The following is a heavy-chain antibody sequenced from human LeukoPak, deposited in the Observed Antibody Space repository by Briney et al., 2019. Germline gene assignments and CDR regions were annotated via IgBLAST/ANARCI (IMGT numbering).Heavy chain of an antibody. CDR1: GYTFTSYG. CDR3: ARVPPMITFGGVIVRENGPNWFDP. CDR2: IRAYNGNT. D-gene: IGHD3-16*02. V-gene: IGHV1-18*01. J-gene: IGHJ5*02. Sequence: ASVRVSCKASGYTFTSYGISWVRQAPGQGLEWMGWIRAYNGNTNYAQKLQGRVTMTTDTATSTAYMALSSLRSDDTAVYYCARVPPMITFGGVIVRENGPNWFDPWGQGTLVTVSS.